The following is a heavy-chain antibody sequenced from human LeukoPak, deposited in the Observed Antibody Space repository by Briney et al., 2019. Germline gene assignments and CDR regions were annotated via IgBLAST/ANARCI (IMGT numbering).Heavy chain of an antibody. CDR3: ANTLGSGSLDY. D-gene: IGHD3-10*01. CDR1: GGSISSSSYY. J-gene: IGHJ4*02. CDR2: IYYSGST. Sequence: SETLSLTCTVSGGSISSSSYYWGWIRQPPGKGLEWIGSIYYSGSTYYNPSLKSRVTISVDTSKNQFSLKLSSVTAADTAMYYCANTLGSGSLDYWGEGTQVAVSS. V-gene: IGHV4-39*07.